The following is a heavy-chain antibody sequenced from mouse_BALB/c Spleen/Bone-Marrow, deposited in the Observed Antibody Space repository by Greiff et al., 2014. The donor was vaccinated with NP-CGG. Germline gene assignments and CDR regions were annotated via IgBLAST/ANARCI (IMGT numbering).Heavy chain of an antibody. J-gene: IGHJ1*01. Sequence: KQSGSELVRPGASVKLSCKASGYTFTSYWMHWVKQRPGQGLEWIGSNYPGSGSTNYDEKFKSKATLTVDTSSSTAYMQLSSLTSEDSAVYFCTRGDRDWYFDVWGAGTTVTVSS. CDR2: NYPGSGST. CDR1: GYTFTSYW. CDR3: TRGDRDWYFDV. V-gene: IGHV1S22*01. D-gene: IGHD3-3*01.